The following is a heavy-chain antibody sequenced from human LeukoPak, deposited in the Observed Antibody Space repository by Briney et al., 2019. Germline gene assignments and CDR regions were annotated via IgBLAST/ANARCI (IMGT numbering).Heavy chain of an antibody. Sequence: EASVRVSCKTSGYTFTDYDITWVRQAPGQGLEWMGGIIPIFGTTNYAQKFQGRATITADESTSTAYMELSSLRSEDTAVYYCARVLAGYDTSGYYWDAFDIWGQGTMVSVSS. D-gene: IGHD3-22*01. CDR3: ARVLAGYDTSGYYWDAFDI. CDR2: IIPIFGTT. V-gene: IGHV1-69*13. J-gene: IGHJ3*02. CDR1: GYTFTDYD.